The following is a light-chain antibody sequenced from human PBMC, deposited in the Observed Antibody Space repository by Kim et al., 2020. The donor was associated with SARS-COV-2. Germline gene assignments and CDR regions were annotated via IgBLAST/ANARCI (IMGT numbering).Light chain of an antibody. CDR3: AAWDDSLNVPM. CDR1: SSNIGSNT. CDR2: STN. V-gene: IGLV1-44*01. J-gene: IGLJ7*01. Sequence: QPVLTQPPSVSGTPGQRVTISCSGSSSNIGSNTVNWYHQFPGTAPKLLIHSTNQRPSGSLTDSLAPSLAPQPPWTSVGSSLKMSDYYCAAWDDSLNVPMFGGGTQLTVL.